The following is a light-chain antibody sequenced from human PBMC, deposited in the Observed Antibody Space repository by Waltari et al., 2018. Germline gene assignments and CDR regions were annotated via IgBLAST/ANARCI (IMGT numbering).Light chain of an antibody. CDR1: SSDVGSYNL. CDR3: CSYAGSSTLV. V-gene: IGLV2-23*02. J-gene: IGLJ2*01. Sequence: QSALTQPASVSGSPGQSITISCTGTSSDVGSYNLVSWHQRHPGKAPKLMIYEVSKRPSGVSNRFSGSKSGNTASLTISGLQAEDEADYYCCSYAGSSTLVFGGGTKLTVL. CDR2: EVS.